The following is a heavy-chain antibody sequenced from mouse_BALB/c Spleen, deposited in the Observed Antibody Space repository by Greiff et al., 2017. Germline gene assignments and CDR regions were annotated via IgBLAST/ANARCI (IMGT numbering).Heavy chain of an antibody. J-gene: IGHJ2*01. CDR3: ARNKVYDYGYFDY. CDR1: GFSLTSYG. CDR2: IWSGGST. Sequence: VKLVESGPGLVQPSQSLSITCTVSGFSLTSYGVHWVRQSPGKGLEWLGVIWSGGSTDYNAAFISRLSISKDNSKSQVFFKMNSLQANDTAIYYCARNKVYDYGYFDYWGQGTTLTVSS. D-gene: IGHD2-4*01. V-gene: IGHV2-2*02.